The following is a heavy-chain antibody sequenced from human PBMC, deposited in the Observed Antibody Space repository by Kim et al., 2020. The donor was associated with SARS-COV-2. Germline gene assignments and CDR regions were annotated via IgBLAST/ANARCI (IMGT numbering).Heavy chain of an antibody. CDR3: ARELADSSGYYYVDY. CDR1: GYTFTGYY. D-gene: IGHD3-22*01. J-gene: IGHJ4*02. Sequence: ASVKVSCKASGYTFTGYYMHWVRQAPGQGLEWMGRINPNSGGTNYAQKFQGRVTMTRDTSISTAYMELSRLRSDDTAVYYCARELADSSGYYYVDYWGQGTLVTVSS. V-gene: IGHV1-2*06. CDR2: INPNSGGT.